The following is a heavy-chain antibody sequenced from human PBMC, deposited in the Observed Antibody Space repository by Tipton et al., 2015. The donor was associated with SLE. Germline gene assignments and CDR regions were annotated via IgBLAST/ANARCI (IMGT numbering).Heavy chain of an antibody. V-gene: IGHV1-8*02. J-gene: IGHJ6*03. Sequence: QLVQSGAEVKKPGASVKVSCKASGYTFTCYDINWVRQATGQGLEWMGWMNPNSGNTGYAQKFQGRVTMTRNTSISTAYMELSSLRSEDTAVYYCARHAYDFWSGYSVLGNYYYMDVWGKGTTVTVSS. CDR2: MNPNSGNT. CDR3: ARHAYDFWSGYSVLGNYYYMDV. CDR1: GYTFTCYD. D-gene: IGHD3-3*01.